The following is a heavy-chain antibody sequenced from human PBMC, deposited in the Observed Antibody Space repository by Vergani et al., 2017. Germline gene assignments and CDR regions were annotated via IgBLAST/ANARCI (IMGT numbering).Heavy chain of an antibody. V-gene: IGHV4-59*01. CDR2: MYHSGST. Sequence: QVQLQESGPGLVKSSETLSLTCSVSGGSMSGYYWSWIRQPPGKELEWIGYMYHSGSTNYNPSLETRVTISGDTSKNQFSLKLNSVTAADTAVYYCGRVADFYGVGSRLLDLWGQGILVTVSS. CDR1: GGSMSGYY. D-gene: IGHD3-10*01. CDR3: GRVADFYGVGSRLLDL. J-gene: IGHJ5*02.